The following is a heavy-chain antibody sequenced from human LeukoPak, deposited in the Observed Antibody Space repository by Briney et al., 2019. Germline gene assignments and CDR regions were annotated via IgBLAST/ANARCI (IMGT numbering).Heavy chain of an antibody. J-gene: IGHJ4*02. CDR1: GGSISSYY. CDR3: ARHHCSGGSCWFDY. V-gene: IGHV4-4*09. D-gene: IGHD2-15*01. Sequence: PSETLSLTCTVSGGSISSYYWSWIRQPPGKGLEWIGYIYTSGSTNYNPSLKSRVTISVDTSKNQFSLKLSSVTAADTAVHYCARHHCSGGSCWFDYWGQGTLVTVSS. CDR2: IYTSGST.